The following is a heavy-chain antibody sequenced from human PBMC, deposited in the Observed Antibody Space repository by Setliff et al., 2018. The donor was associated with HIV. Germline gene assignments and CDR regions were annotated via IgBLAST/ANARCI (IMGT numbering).Heavy chain of an antibody. J-gene: IGHJ4*02. CDR3: AGGLHYGLGKFGY. CDR2: ISYTGST. Sequence: SETLSLTCTVSGGSISSGGYYWSWLRQPPGKGLEWIGYISYTGSTNYNPSLKSRVTISVDTSKNQFSLKLSSVTAADTAVYYCAGGLHYGLGKFGYWGQGTLVTVSS. D-gene: IGHD3-10*01. V-gene: IGHV4-61*08. CDR1: GGSISSGGYY.